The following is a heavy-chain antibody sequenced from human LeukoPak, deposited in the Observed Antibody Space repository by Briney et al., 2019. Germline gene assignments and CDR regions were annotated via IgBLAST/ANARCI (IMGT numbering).Heavy chain of an antibody. CDR1: GFTFSSYW. J-gene: IGHJ4*02. CDR3: AREKYGAYFDS. V-gene: IGHV3-7*04. Sequence: GGSLRLSCAASGFTFSSYWMDWVRQAPGKGLEWVANIKQDGSEKYYVDSVKGRFTISRDNAKNSLYLQMNSLRVEDTAVYYCAREKYGAYFDSGGKGPLVTVSS. CDR2: IKQDGSEK. D-gene: IGHD4-17*01.